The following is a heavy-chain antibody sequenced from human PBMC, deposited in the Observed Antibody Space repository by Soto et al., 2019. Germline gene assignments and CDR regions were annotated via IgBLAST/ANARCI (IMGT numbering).Heavy chain of an antibody. D-gene: IGHD6-6*01. V-gene: IGHV4-31*03. J-gene: IGHJ4*02. CDR1: GGSISSGGYY. CDR2: IYYSGST. CDR3: ARVRRSIAALDY. Sequence: SETLSLTCTVSGGSISSGGYYWSWIRQHPGKGLEWIGYIYYSGSTYYNPSLKSRVTISVDTSKNQFSLKLSSVTAADTAVYYCARVRRSIAALDYWGQGTLVTVSS.